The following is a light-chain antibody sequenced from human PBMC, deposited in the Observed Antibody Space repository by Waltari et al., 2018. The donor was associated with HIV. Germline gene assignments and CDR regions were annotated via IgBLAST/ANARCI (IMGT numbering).Light chain of an antibody. CDR1: QSVSSNY. CDR2: GAS. Sequence: EIVLTQSPGTLSLSPGERATLSCRASQSVSSNYLAWYQQKPGQPPRLLIYGASIRATDIPDRFSGSGSGTDFTLTVSRLEPEDFAVYYCQQYGSSPQTFGQGTKVEIK. J-gene: IGKJ1*01. CDR3: QQYGSSPQT. V-gene: IGKV3-20*01.